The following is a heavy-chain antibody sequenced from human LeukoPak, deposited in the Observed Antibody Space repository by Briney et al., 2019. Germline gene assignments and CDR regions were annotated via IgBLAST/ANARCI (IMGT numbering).Heavy chain of an antibody. Sequence: GGSLRLSCAASGFTFSSYAMSWVRQAPGKGLEWVSAISGRGGSTYYADSVKGRFTISRDNSKNTLYLQMNSLRAEDTAVYYCAKDPYVELEDYYASSGPFDYWGQGTLVTVSS. CDR2: ISGRGGST. D-gene: IGHD3-22*01. CDR3: AKDPYVELEDYYASSGPFDY. J-gene: IGHJ4*02. V-gene: IGHV3-23*01. CDR1: GFTFSSYA.